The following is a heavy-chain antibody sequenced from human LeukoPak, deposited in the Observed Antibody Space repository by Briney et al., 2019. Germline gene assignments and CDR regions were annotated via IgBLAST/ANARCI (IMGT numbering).Heavy chain of an antibody. V-gene: IGHV3-7*03. CDR1: GFTFSSYA. CDR3: ARGRYSGTTYYFDY. CDR2: IKKDGSET. Sequence: PGGSLRLPCAASGFTFSSYAMSWVRQAPGKGLEWVANIKKDGSETYYVDSVKGRFTISRDNAKNSLYLQMNSLRAEDAAMYYCARGRYSGTTYYFDYWGQGTLVTVSS. J-gene: IGHJ4*02. D-gene: IGHD5-12*01.